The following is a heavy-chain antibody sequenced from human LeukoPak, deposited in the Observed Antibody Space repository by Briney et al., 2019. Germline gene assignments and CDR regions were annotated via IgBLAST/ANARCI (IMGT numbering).Heavy chain of an antibody. D-gene: IGHD3-22*01. CDR3: ASYYYDSSGYYPHSWFDP. CDR2: IYTSGST. CDR1: GGSISSYY. Sequence: PSETLSLTCTVSGGSISSYYWSWIRQPAGKGLEWIGRIYTSGSTNYNPSLKSRVTMSVDTSKNQFSLKLSSVTAADTAVYYCASYYYDSSGYYPHSWFDPWGQGTLVTVSS. V-gene: IGHV4-4*07. J-gene: IGHJ5*02.